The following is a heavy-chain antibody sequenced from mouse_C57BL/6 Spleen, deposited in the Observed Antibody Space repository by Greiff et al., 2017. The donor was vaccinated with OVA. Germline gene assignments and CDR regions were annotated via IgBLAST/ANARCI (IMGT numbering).Heavy chain of an antibody. CDR3: ARSPAGTDYFDY. Sequence: EVKLVESGGGLVKPGGSLKLSCAASGFTFSSYAMSWVRQTPEKRLEWVATISDGGSYTYYPDNVKGRFTISRDNAKNNLYLQMSQLKSEETAMYCCARSPAGTDYFDYWGQGTTLTVSS. CDR2: ISDGGSYT. V-gene: IGHV5-4*03. D-gene: IGHD4-1*01. J-gene: IGHJ2*01. CDR1: GFTFSSYA.